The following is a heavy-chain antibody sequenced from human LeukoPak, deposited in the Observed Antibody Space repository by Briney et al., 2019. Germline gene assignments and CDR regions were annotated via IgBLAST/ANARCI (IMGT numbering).Heavy chain of an antibody. J-gene: IGHJ6*02. V-gene: IGHV1-69*17. CDR2: IIPIFGIA. Sequence: SYMSSQDRFTTYAKSVLRQAPAQGLEWMGRIIPIFGIANYAQKFQGRVTITADKSTSTAYMELSSLRSEDTAVYYCARDLELAARPYGMDVWGQGTTVTVSS. CDR3: ARDLELAARPYGMDV. CDR1: QDRFTTYA. D-gene: IGHD6-6*01.